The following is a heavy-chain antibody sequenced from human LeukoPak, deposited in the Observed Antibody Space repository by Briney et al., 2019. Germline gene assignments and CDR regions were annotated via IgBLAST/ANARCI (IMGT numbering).Heavy chain of an antibody. J-gene: IGHJ5*02. Sequence: SETLSLTCTVSGGSISSYYWSWIRQPPGKGLEWIGYIYYSGSTNYNPSLKSRVTISVDTSKNQFSLKLSSVTAADTAVYYCARTPYDFWSGYYGSCWFDPWGQGTLVTVSS. CDR2: IYYSGST. CDR1: GGSISSYY. V-gene: IGHV4-59*12. D-gene: IGHD3-3*01. CDR3: ARTPYDFWSGYYGSCWFDP.